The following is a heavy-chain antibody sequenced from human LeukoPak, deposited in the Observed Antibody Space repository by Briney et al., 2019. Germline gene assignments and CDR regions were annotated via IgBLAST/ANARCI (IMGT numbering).Heavy chain of an antibody. J-gene: IGHJ4*02. CDR3: AKDRLAVAGARCFDY. Sequence: GGSLRLSCAASGFTFSSCAMSRVRQAPGKGLEWVSVASGSGNSTYYADSVKGRFTISRDNSKNTLVLHMNSLRAEDTAVYYCAKDRLAVAGARCFDYWGQGTLVTVSS. CDR1: GFTFSSCA. D-gene: IGHD6-19*01. V-gene: IGHV3-23*01. CDR2: ASGSGNST.